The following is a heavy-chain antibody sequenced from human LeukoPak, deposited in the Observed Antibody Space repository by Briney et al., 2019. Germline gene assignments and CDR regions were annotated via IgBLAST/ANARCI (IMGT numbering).Heavy chain of an antibody. Sequence: PGGSLRLTCAASGFTFSNYAMSWVRQAPGKGLEWVSAITGGSSGIYYADSMKSRFTISRDNSKNTLYLQINSLRAEDTAVYYCAMWGDYDVLTGYYVSDYWGQGTLVTVSS. CDR1: GFTFSNYA. CDR2: ITGGSSGI. CDR3: AMWGDYDVLTGYYVSDY. V-gene: IGHV3-23*01. D-gene: IGHD3-9*01. J-gene: IGHJ4*02.